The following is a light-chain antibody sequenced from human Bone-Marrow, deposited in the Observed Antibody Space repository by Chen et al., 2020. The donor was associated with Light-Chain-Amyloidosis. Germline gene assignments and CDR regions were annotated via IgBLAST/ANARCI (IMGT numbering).Light chain of an antibody. CDR2: DVS. CDR1: SSDVGGYNH. CDR3: CSYAGSSTPYV. Sequence: QSALTQPASVSGSPGQSITISCTGTSSDVGGYNHVSCFQHHPGKAPQLMIYDVSNRPPGVSSRFSGSKSGNTASLTISGLQAEDEADYYCCSYAGSSTPYVFGTGTKVTVL. J-gene: IGLJ1*01. V-gene: IGLV2-23*02.